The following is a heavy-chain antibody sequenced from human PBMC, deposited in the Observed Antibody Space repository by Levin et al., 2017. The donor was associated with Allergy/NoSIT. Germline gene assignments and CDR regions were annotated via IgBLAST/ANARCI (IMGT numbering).Heavy chain of an antibody. CDR1: GGSVSSGSYY. Sequence: ASQTLSLTCTVSGGSVSSGSYYWSWIRQPPGKGLEWIGYIYYSGSTNYNPSLKSRVTIAVDTSKNQFSLKLSSVTAADTAVYYCARGVVATMINYWGQGTLVTVSA. D-gene: IGHD5-12*01. CDR2: IYYSGST. CDR3: ARGVVATMINY. J-gene: IGHJ4*02. V-gene: IGHV4-61*01.